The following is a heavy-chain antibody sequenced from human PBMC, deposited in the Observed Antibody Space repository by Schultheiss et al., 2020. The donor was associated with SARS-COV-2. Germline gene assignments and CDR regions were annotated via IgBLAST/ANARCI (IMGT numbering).Heavy chain of an antibody. V-gene: IGHV4-4*07. D-gene: IGHD5-18*01. J-gene: IGHJ3*02. Sequence: SQTLSLTCTVSGGSISSYYWSWIRQPPGKGLEWIGRIYTSGSTNYNPSLKSRVTISVDTSKNQFSLKLSSVTAADTAVYYCARSNTAMADDAFDIWGQGTMVTVSS. CDR2: IYTSGST. CDR3: ARSNTAMADDAFDI. CDR1: GGSISSYY.